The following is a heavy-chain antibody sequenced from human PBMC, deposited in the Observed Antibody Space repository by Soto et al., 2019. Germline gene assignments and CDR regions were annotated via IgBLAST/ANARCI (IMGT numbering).Heavy chain of an antibody. J-gene: IGHJ3*02. CDR1: GFTFSSYA. CDR3: ARVPPLLRFGEIESGPDAFDI. Sequence: PGGSLRLSCAASGFTFSSYAMSWVRQAPGKGLEWVSYISSSGSTIYYADSVKGRFTISRDNAKNSLYLQMNSLRAEDTAVYYCARVPPLLRFGEIESGPDAFDIWGQGTMVTVSS. D-gene: IGHD3-10*01. CDR2: ISSSGSTI. V-gene: IGHV3-48*04.